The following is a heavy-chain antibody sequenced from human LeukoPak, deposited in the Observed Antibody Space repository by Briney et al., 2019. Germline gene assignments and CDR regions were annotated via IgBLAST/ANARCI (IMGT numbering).Heavy chain of an antibody. V-gene: IGHV1-2*02. D-gene: IGHD2-2*01. J-gene: IGHJ4*02. Sequence: GESLKISCKGSGYSFTSYWIGWVRQAPGQGLEWMGWINPHSGGTNLAQKFQGRVTMTRDTSISTAHMELRRLRSDDTAVYYCARDLWMSSSRTTRDYWGQGTLVTVSS. CDR3: ARDLWMSSSRTTRDY. CDR2: INPHSGGT. CDR1: GYSFTSYW.